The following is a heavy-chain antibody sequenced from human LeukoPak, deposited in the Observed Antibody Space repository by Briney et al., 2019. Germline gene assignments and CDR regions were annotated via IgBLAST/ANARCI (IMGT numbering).Heavy chain of an antibody. CDR1: GYTFSSYA. D-gene: IGHD2-15*01. CDR2: INSGNGNT. CDR3: ARGYCSGASCYVHWFDP. Sequence: ASVKASCKTSGYTFSSYAVHWVRQAPGQRLEWMGWINSGNGNTKYSQKFQDRVTITRDTSASSAYMELSSLRSEDTTVYYCARGYCSGASCYVHWFDPWGQGTLVTVSS. J-gene: IGHJ5*02. V-gene: IGHV1-3*01.